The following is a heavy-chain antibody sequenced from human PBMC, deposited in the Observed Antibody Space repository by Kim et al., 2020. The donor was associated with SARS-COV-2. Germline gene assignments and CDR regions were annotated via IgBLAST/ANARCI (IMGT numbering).Heavy chain of an antibody. V-gene: IGHV1-2*02. CDR2: INPNSGGT. CDR3: ASDLALSSGWEDAFDI. D-gene: IGHD6-19*01. Sequence: ASVKVSCKASGYTFTGYYMHWVRQAPGQGLEWMGWINPNSGGTNYAQKFQGRVTMTRDTSISTAYMELSRLRSDDTAVYYCASDLALSSGWEDAFDIWGQGTMVTVSS. CDR1: GYTFTGYY. J-gene: IGHJ3*02.